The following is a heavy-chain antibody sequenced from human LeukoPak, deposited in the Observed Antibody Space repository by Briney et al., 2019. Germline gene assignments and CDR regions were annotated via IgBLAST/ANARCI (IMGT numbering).Heavy chain of an antibody. CDR1: GFTVSSNY. Sequence: GGSLRLSCAASGFTVSSNYMSWVRQAPGKGLEWVSVIYTGGSTYYADSVRGRFTISRDNSKSTLYLQMNNERADDTSVYFCARGVGSSGEDWGQGTLVTVYS. CDR3: ARGVGSSGED. V-gene: IGHV3-66*01. CDR2: IYTGGST. D-gene: IGHD3-10*01. J-gene: IGHJ4*02.